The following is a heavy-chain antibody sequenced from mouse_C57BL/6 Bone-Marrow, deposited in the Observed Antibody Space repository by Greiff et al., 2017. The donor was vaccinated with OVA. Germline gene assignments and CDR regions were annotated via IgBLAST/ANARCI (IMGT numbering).Heavy chain of an antibody. D-gene: IGHD1-1*01. CDR1: GYTFTSYW. CDR2: IDPSDSYT. J-gene: IGHJ2*01. V-gene: IGHV1-50*01. Sequence: QVQLQQPGAELVKPGASVKLSCKASGYTFTSYWMQWVKQRPGQGLEWIGEIDPSDSYTNYNQKFKGKATLTVDTSSSTAYMQLSSLTSEDSAVYYCARRGSRFDYGGQGTTLTVSS. CDR3: ARRGSRFDY.